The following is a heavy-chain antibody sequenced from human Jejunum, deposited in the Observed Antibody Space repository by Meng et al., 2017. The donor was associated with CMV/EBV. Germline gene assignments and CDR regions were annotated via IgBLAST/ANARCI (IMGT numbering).Heavy chain of an antibody. CDR2: ITNSGGST. D-gene: IGHD2-2*01. Sequence: SGFTFRTYPMAWVRQAPGKGLEWVSGITNSGGSTNYADSVKGRFTISRDNSKNTLYLQMNSLRAEDTAVYYCAKGRAGSTSCFDYWGQGTLVTVSS. J-gene: IGHJ4*02. V-gene: IGHV3-23*01. CDR1: GFTFRTYP. CDR3: AKGRAGSTSCFDY.